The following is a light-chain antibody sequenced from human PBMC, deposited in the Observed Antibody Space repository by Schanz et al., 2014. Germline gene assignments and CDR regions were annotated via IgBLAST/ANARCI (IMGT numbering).Light chain of an antibody. CDR2: EVS. CDR3: SSHTAITTAVV. V-gene: IGLV2-14*01. CDR1: ISDVGGYNY. J-gene: IGLJ2*01. Sequence: QSALTQPASVSGSPGQSITISCTGTISDVGGYNYVSWYQQHPGKAPKLMIYEVSDRPSGVSTRFSGSKSGNTASLTISGLQAEDEADYHCSSHTAITTAVVFGGGTQLTVL.